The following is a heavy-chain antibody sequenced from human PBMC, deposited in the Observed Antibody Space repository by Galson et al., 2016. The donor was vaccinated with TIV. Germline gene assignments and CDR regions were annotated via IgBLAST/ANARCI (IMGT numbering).Heavy chain of an antibody. CDR1: GFTFSSYS. CDR3: ARWRGRQSEFES. J-gene: IGHJ4*02. D-gene: IGHD3-3*01. Sequence: SLRLSCAASGFTFSSYSMSWVRQAPGRGLERVASMQTGDIEEYNVNAVKGRCTVSRDGAKNSVDLHMNSLRVDDTAVYYCARWRGRQSEFESWGQGTLVTVSS. V-gene: IGHV3-7*01. CDR2: MQTGDIEE.